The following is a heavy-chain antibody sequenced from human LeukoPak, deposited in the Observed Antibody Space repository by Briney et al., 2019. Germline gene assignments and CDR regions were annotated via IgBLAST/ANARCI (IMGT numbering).Heavy chain of an antibody. J-gene: IGHJ5*02. CDR1: GFTFSSYA. CDR3: ARYFDWLLQP. V-gene: IGHV3-23*01. Sequence: GGSLRLTCAASGFTFSSYAMSWVRQAPGKGLEWVSAISGSGGSTYYADSVKGRFTISRDNSKNTLYLQMNSLRAEDTAVYYCARYFDWLLQPWGQGTLVTVSS. D-gene: IGHD3-9*01. CDR2: ISGSGGST.